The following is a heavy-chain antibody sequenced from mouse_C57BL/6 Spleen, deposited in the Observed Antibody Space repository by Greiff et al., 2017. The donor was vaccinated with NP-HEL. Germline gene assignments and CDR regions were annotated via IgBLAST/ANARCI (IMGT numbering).Heavy chain of an antibody. CDR1: GYTFTDYY. CDR2: INPNNGGT. J-gene: IGHJ2*01. Sequence: VQLQQSGPELVKPGASVKISCKASGYTFTDYYMNWVKQSHGKSLEWIGDINPNNGGTSYNQKFKGKATLTVDKSSSTAYMELRSLTSEDSAVYYCARENWVFYYFDYWGQGTTLTVSS. CDR3: ARENWVFYYFDY. D-gene: IGHD4-1*01. V-gene: IGHV1-26*01.